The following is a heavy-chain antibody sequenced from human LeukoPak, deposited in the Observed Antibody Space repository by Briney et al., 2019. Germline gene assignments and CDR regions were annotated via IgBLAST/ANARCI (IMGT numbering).Heavy chain of an antibody. V-gene: IGHV4-59*08. CDR1: GGSISSYY. D-gene: IGHD2-15*01. CDR2: IYYSGST. J-gene: IGHJ3*02. CDR3: ARRSTSDAFDI. Sequence: SETLSLTCTVSGGSISSYYWNWIRQPPGKGLGWIGYIYYSGSTNYNPSLKSRVTISVDTSKSQFSLKLTSMTAADTAVYYCARRSTSDAFDIWGQGTMVTVSS.